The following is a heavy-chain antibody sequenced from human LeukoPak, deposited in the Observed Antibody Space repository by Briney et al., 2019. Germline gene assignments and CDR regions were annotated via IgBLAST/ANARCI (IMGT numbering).Heavy chain of an antibody. J-gene: IGHJ5*02. Sequence: SQTLSLTCTVSGGSISSGSYYWSWIRQPAGKGLEWIGRIYTSGSTNYNPSLQSRVTVSLDTSKNQFSLKLSSVTAADTAVYYCAREVRSAWASFDPWGQGTLVTVSS. CDR3: AREVRSAWASFDP. D-gene: IGHD1-26*01. CDR2: IYTSGST. CDR1: GGSISSGSYY. V-gene: IGHV4-61*02.